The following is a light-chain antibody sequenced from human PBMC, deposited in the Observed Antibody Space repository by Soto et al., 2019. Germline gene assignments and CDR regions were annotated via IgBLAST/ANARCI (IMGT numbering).Light chain of an antibody. V-gene: IGKV3-20*01. CDR3: QQYGSSRWM. CDR2: GAS. Sequence: EIGLTQSPGTLSLPPGERATLSCRASQSVSSSYLAWYQQKPGQAPRLLIYGASSRATGIPDRFSGSGSGTDFTLTISRLEPEDFAVYYCQQYGSSRWMFGQGTKVEIK. CDR1: QSVSSSY. J-gene: IGKJ1*01.